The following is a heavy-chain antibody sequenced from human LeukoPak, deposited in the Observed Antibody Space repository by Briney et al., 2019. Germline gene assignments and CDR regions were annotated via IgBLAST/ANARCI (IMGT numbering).Heavy chain of an antibody. CDR3: ARGGTYYYYDSSGYPPDTTYYFDY. Sequence: PSETLSLTCTVSGDSISNYYWSWIPDPPGKGLEWIGEINHSGSTNYNPSLTSRVTISVDTSKNQFSLKLSSVTAADTAVYYCARGGTYYYYDSSGYPPDTTYYFDYWGQGTLVTVSS. V-gene: IGHV4-34*01. CDR2: INHSGST. J-gene: IGHJ4*02. CDR1: GDSISNYY. D-gene: IGHD3-22*01.